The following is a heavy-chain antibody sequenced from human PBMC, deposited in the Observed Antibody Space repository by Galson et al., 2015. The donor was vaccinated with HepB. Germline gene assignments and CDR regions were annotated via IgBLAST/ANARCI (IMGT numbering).Heavy chain of an antibody. CDR3: AREFVAVAGRNSDAFDI. D-gene: IGHD6-19*01. J-gene: IGHJ3*02. CDR1: GFIFSSYW. CDR2: INSDGSSI. V-gene: IGHV3-74*01. Sequence: SLRLSCAASGFIFSSYWMHWVRQVPGKGLVWVSRINSDGSSISYADSGQGRFSISRDNAKNTLNLQMNSLSAEDTAVYYCAREFVAVAGRNSDAFDIWGQGTMVTVSS.